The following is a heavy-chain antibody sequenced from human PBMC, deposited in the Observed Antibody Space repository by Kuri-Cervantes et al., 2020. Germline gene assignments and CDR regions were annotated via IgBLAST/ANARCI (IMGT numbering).Heavy chain of an antibody. Sequence: SQTLSLTCAVYGGSFSGYYWSWIRQPPGKGLEWLGEINHSGSTNYNPSLKSRVTISVDTSKNQFSLKLSSVTAADTAVYYCARGTRLLRRGRYSYYMDVWGKGTTVTVSS. V-gene: IGHV4-34*01. CDR2: INHSGST. J-gene: IGHJ6*03. D-gene: IGHD4/OR15-4a*01. CDR1: GGSFSGYY. CDR3: ARGTRLLRRGRYSYYMDV.